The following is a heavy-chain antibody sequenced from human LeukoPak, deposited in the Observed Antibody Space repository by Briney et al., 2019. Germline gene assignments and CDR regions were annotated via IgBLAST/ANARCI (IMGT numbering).Heavy chain of an antibody. Sequence: GGSLRLSCAASRFAFSTYWMSWVRQAPGKGLEWVANIKEDGSEKYYVDSVKGRFTIYRDNAKNSLYLQMNSLRAEDTAVYYCAGRGGPPRYFDYWGQGTLVTVSS. CDR2: IKEDGSEK. J-gene: IGHJ4*02. CDR1: RFAFSTYW. CDR3: AGRGGPPRYFDY. V-gene: IGHV3-7*02.